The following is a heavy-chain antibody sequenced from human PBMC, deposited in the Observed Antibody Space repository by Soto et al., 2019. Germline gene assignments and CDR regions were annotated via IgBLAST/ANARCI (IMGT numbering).Heavy chain of an antibody. Sequence: QVQLVQSGAEWKNSGASVKVSCKAYGYTFTSYGFSLVRQAPGQGIEWMGLISASNGNTNYAQKLQGRVTMTTDTSAGTAYMELRSLSADDTGTYYCARDSVLQCRDCVCYQGYYSFAMAVWGQGTTVTVS. CDR3: ARDSVLQCRDCVCYQGYYSFAMAV. D-gene: IGHD2-8*01. CDR2: ISASNGNT. J-gene: IGHJ6*02. CDR1: GYTFTSYG. V-gene: IGHV1-18*01.